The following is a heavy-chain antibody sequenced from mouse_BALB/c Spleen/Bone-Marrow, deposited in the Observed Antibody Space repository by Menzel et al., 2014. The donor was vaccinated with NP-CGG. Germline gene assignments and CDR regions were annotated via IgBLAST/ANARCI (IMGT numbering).Heavy chain of an antibody. Sequence: VQLQQSGPGLVAPSQSLSITCTVSGFSLTTYGVHWVRQPPGKGLEWLGVIWAGGSTNYNSALMSRLSISKDNSKSQVFLKMNSLQTDDTAMYYCARAHYDYVLFDYWGQGTTHTVSS. V-gene: IGHV2-9*02. CDR3: ARAHYDYVLFDY. D-gene: IGHD2-4*01. CDR1: GFSLTTYG. CDR2: IWAGGST. J-gene: IGHJ2*01.